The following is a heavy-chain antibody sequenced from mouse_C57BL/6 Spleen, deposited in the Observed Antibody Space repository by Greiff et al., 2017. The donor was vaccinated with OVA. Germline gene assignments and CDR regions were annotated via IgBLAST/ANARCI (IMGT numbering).Heavy chain of an antibody. CDR1: GYSITSGYY. J-gene: IGHJ1*03. V-gene: IGHV3-6*01. D-gene: IGHD1-1*01. CDR2: ISYDGSN. Sequence: EVQLQQSGPGLVKPSQSLSLTCSVTGYSITSGYYWNWIRQFPGNKLEWMGYISYDGSNKYNPSLKNRISITRDTSKNQFFLKLNSVTTEDTATYYCARDYYGSKGSYWYFDVWGTGTTVTVSS. CDR3: ARDYYGSKGSYWYFDV.